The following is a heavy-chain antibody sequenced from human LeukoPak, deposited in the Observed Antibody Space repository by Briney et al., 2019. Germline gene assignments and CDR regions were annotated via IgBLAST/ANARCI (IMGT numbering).Heavy chain of an antibody. CDR2: IYYSGST. D-gene: IGHD6-13*01. J-gene: IGHJ4*02. Sequence: SETLSLTCAVYGGSFSGYYWSWIRQPPGKGLEWIGYIYYSGSTYYNPSLKSRVTISVDTSKNQFSLKLSSVTAADTAVYYCARGSLVQSIDYWGQGTLVTVSS. CDR1: GGSFSGYY. V-gene: IGHV4-30-4*08. CDR3: ARGSLVQSIDY.